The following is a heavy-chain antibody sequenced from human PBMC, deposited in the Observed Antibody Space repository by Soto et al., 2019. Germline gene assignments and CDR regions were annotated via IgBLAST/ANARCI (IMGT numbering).Heavy chain of an antibody. D-gene: IGHD3-10*01. CDR3: ARTGYYGSGSYSSYYYYYMDV. Sequence: PGESLKISCKGSGYSFTSYWIVWVRQMPGKGLEWMGIIYPGDSDTRYSPSFQGQVTISADKSISTAYLQWSSLKASDTAMYYCARTGYYGSGSYSSYYYYYMDVWGKGTTVTVSS. V-gene: IGHV5-51*01. J-gene: IGHJ6*03. CDR1: GYSFTSYW. CDR2: IYPGDSDT.